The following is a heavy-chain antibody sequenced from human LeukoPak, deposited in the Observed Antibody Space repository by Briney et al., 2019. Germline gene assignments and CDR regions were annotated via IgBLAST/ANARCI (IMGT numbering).Heavy chain of an antibody. CDR3: ASILYADYVADAFDI. CDR2: ISSSSSYI. CDR1: GFTFISYS. V-gene: IGHV3-21*01. D-gene: IGHD4-17*01. Sequence: GGSLRLSCAASGFTFISYSMNWVRQAPGKGLEWVSSISSSSSYIYYADSVKGRFTISRDNAKNSLYLQMNSLRAEDTAVYYCASILYADYVADAFDIWGQGTMVTVSS. J-gene: IGHJ3*02.